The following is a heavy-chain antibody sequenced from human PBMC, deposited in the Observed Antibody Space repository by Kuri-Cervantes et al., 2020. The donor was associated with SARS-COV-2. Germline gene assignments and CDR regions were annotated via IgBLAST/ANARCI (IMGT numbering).Heavy chain of an antibody. Sequence: ETLSLTCAASGFTFSSYSMNWVRQAPGKGLEWVSYISSSSSTIYYADSVKGRFTISRDNAKNSLYLQMNSLRAEDTAVYYCARAGLYYYDSSGYPFDYWGQGTLVTVSS. D-gene: IGHD3-22*01. J-gene: IGHJ4*02. CDR2: ISSSSSTI. CDR1: GFTFSSYS. CDR3: ARAGLYYYDSSGYPFDY. V-gene: IGHV3-48*01.